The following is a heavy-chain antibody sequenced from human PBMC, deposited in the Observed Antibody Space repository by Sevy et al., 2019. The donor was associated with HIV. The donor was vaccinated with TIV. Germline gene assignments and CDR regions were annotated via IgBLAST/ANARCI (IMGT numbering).Heavy chain of an antibody. V-gene: IGHV3-23*01. J-gene: IGHJ3*02. CDR1: GFTFSSYA. CDR3: AKEVGDIVVVPAAGAHDAFDI. D-gene: IGHD2-2*01. CDR2: ISGSGGST. Sequence: GGSLRLPCAASGFTFSSYAMSWVRQAPGKGLEWVSAISGSGGSTYYADSVKGRFTISRDNSKNTLYLQMNSLRAEDTAVYYCAKEVGDIVVVPAAGAHDAFDIWGQGTMVTVSS.